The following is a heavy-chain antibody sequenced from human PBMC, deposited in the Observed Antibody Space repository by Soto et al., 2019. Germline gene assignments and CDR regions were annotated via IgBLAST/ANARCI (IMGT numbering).Heavy chain of an antibody. Sequence: QVQLQQWGAGLLKPSETLSLNCAVTGGSLSGYYWSWIRQPPGKGLEWIGEVKDGGHTNYSPSLSGRVTLSTVTSNHQFSHSLHSVTAADAGVYYCARGQEGVVATHWYQGSLVTVSS. V-gene: IGHV4-34*01. CDR2: VKDGGHT. CDR1: GGSLSGYY. CDR3: ARGQEGVVATH. D-gene: IGHD5-12*01. J-gene: IGHJ4*02.